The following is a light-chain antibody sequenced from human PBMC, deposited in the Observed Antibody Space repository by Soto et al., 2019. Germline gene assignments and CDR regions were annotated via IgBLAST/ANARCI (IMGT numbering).Light chain of an antibody. CDR1: QSVLYRSTNKNY. V-gene: IGKV4-1*01. CDR3: QQYYANPIT. CDR2: WAS. J-gene: IGKJ5*01. Sequence: DIVMTQSPDSLAVSLGEMATYSCKSIQSVLYRSTNKNYLAWYQQKPGQPPKLLIYWASTRESGVPDRFSGSGSGTDFTLTISSLQAEDVAVYYCQQYYANPITFGQGTRLEIK.